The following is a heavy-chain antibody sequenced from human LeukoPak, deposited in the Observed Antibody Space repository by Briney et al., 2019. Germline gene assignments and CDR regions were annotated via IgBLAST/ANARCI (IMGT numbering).Heavy chain of an antibody. CDR3: ARDSSGYQ. J-gene: IGHJ4*02. D-gene: IGHD3-22*01. CDR1: GFTFSIYW. CDR2: IKEDGSEK. V-gene: IGHV3-7*01. Sequence: GGSLRLSCAASGFTFSIYWMSWVRQAPGEGLEWVANIKEDGSEKYYGDSVRGRFTISRDNAKNSLYLEMNSLRVEDKAVYYCARDSSGYQWGQGTLVTVSS.